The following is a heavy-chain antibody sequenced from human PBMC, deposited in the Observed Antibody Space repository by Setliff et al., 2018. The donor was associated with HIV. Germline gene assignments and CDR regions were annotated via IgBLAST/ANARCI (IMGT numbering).Heavy chain of an antibody. D-gene: IGHD3-10*01. CDR3: ASGPGYGWGSYRLDY. J-gene: IGHJ4*02. V-gene: IGHV4-39*01. CDR2: ISYSGST. Sequence: LTCTVSGDSISSSSYYWGWIRQPPGKGLEWIGGISYSGSTYYNPSLKSRVTISLDTSKNQFSLNLSSVTAADTAVYYCASGPGYGWGSYRLDYWGQGTLVTVSS. CDR1: GDSISSSSYY.